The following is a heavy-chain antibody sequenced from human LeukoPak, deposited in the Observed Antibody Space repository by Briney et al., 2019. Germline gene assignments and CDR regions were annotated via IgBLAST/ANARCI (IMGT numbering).Heavy chain of an antibody. CDR1: GFTFSSYA. V-gene: IGHV3-30-3*01. J-gene: IGHJ6*02. Sequence: PGGSLRLSCAASGFTFSSYAMHWVRQAPGKGLEWVAVISYDGSNKYYADSVKGRFTISRDNSKNTLYLQMNSLRAEDTAVYYCAKDRVVTATLGGMDVWGQGTTVTVSS. D-gene: IGHD2-21*02. CDR2: ISYDGSNK. CDR3: AKDRVVTATLGGMDV.